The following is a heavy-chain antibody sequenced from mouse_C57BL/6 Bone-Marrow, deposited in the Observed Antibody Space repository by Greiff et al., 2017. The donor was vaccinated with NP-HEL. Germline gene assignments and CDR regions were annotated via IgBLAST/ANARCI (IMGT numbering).Heavy chain of an antibody. CDR1: GYAFSSSW. Sequence: VQLQQSGPELVKPGASVKISCKASGYAFSSSWMNWVKQRPGKGLEWIGRIYPGDGDTNYNGKFKGKATLTADKSSSTAYMQLSSLTSEDSAVYVCAREESDQFAYWGQGTLVTVSA. J-gene: IGHJ3*01. CDR2: IYPGDGDT. V-gene: IGHV1-82*01. CDR3: AREESDQFAY.